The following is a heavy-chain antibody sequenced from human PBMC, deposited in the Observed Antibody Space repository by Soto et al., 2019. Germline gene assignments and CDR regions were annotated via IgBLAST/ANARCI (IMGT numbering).Heavy chain of an antibody. CDR1: GYTFTGYY. V-gene: IGHV1-2*02. CDR3: ARDSLVMAVDYGIDV. J-gene: IGHJ6*02. CDR2: INPNSGGT. Sequence: ASVKVSCKASGYTFTGYYMHWVRQAPGQGLEWMGWINPNSGGTNYAQKFQGRVTMTRDTSISTAYMELSRLRSDDTAVYYCARDSLVMAVDYGIDVWGQGTTVTVYS.